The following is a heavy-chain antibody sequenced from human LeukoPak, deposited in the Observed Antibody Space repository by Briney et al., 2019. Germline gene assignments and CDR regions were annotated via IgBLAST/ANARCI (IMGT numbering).Heavy chain of an antibody. D-gene: IGHD1-14*01. Sequence: PSETLSLTCTVSGGSISSYYWSWIRQPAGKGLEWIGRIYTSGSTNHNPSLKSRVTMSVDTSKNQFSLKLSSVTAADTAVYYCARVRPGKHPNWFDPWGQGTLVTVSS. CDR2: IYTSGST. CDR1: GGSISSYY. CDR3: ARVRPGKHPNWFDP. V-gene: IGHV4-4*07. J-gene: IGHJ5*02.